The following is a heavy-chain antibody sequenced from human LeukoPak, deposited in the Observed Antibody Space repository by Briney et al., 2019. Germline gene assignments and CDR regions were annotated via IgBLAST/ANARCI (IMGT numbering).Heavy chain of an antibody. Sequence: SGGSLRLSCAASGFTFSSYGMHWVRQAPGKGLEWVAVISYDGSNKYYADSVKGRFTISRDNSKNTLYLQMNSLRAEDTAVYYCAKEGYCSGGSCYGYFDYWGQGTLVTVSS. CDR2: ISYDGSNK. J-gene: IGHJ4*02. CDR3: AKEGYCSGGSCYGYFDY. D-gene: IGHD2-15*01. V-gene: IGHV3-30*18. CDR1: GFTFSSYG.